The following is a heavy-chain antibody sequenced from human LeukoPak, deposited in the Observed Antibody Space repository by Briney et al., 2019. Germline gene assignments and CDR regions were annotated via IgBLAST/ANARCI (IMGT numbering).Heavy chain of an antibody. V-gene: IGHV1-8*01. D-gene: IGHD3-10*01. J-gene: IGHJ4*02. CDR1: GYTFTRYD. Sequence: ASVKVSCKASGYTFTRYDINWVRQATGQGLEWMGWMNPDSGNTGYAQKFQGRVTMTRNTSISTAYMELSSLRSEDTAVYYCARGYYGSGDLDYWGQGTLVTVSS. CDR2: MNPDSGNT. CDR3: ARGYYGSGDLDY.